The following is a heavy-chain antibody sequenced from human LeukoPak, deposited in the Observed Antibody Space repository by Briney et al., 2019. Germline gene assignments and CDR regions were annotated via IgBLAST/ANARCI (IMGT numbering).Heavy chain of an antibody. CDR1: GGSISSSTYH. J-gene: IGHJ4*02. CDR2: FTGNT. D-gene: IGHD2-8*01. CDR3: TRLVNGRPLDL. V-gene: IGHV4-39*01. Sequence: SETLSLTCTVSGGSISSSTYHWVWIPQPPGKGLEWIGSFTGNTYSNPSLKSRVTISLDTSKNQFSLKLTSVTPADTAMYYCTRLVNGRPLDLSGQGVLVTVSS.